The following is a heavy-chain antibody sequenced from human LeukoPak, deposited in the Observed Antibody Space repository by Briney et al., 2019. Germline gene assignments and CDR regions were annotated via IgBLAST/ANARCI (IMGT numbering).Heavy chain of an antibody. V-gene: IGHV4-59*04. J-gene: IGHJ4*02. Sequence: GSLRLSCAASGFTFSSYAMSWVRQPPGKGLEWIGSIHYSGSTYYSPSLKSRVTMSVDMSKNQLSLKLSSVTAADTAVYYCASSLVGARGNHFDYWGQGTLVTVSS. CDR2: IHYSGST. CDR1: GFTFSSYA. D-gene: IGHD1-26*01. CDR3: ASSLVGARGNHFDY.